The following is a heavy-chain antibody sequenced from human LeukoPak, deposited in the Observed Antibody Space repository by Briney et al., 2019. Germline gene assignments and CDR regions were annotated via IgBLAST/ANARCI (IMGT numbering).Heavy chain of an antibody. CDR2: ITSGGDYI. V-gene: IGHV3-21*01. D-gene: IGHD3-9*01. CDR1: GFTFNTFN. CDR3: ARGHYDVLAASYKWTPDY. Sequence: GGSLRLSCAASGFTFNTFNMNWVRQAPGNGLEWVSSITSGGDYIYYADSVKGRFTTSRDNAKNSLSLQLNSLRVEDTAVYYCARGHYDVLAASYKWTPDYWGQGTLVTVSS. J-gene: IGHJ4*02.